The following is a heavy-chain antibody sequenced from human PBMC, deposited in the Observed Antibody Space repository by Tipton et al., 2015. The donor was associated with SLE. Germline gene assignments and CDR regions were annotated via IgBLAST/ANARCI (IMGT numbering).Heavy chain of an antibody. CDR1: GYTFTSYA. J-gene: IGHJ6*02. CDR3: ASTGSRYCSRTSCYYYFGMDV. Sequence: QLVQSGAEVKKPGASVKVSCKASGYTFTSYAISWVRQAPGQGLEWMGRIIPIFGTANYAQKFQGRVTITADESTSTAYMELGSLRSEDTAVYYCASTGSRYCSRTSCYYYFGMDVWGQGTTVTVSS. CDR2: IIPIFGTA. V-gene: IGHV1-69*18. D-gene: IGHD2-2*01.